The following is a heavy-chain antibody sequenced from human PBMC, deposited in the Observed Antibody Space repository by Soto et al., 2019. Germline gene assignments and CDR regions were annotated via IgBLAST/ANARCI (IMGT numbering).Heavy chain of an antibody. CDR1: GVTFSNYA. V-gene: IGHV3-23*01. D-gene: IGHD3-10*01. J-gene: IGHJ5*02. Sequence: EVQFLESGGGLVQPGGSLRLSCAASGVTFSNYAMNWVRQAPGKGLEWVSGISHSGSSTYYAASVKGRFTISGDNSKTTLFLQMNSLTAEDTAVYYCAKGSWVHHGSEGGNWLDPWGQGTLVTVSS. CDR2: ISHSGSST. CDR3: AKGSWVHHGSEGGNWLDP.